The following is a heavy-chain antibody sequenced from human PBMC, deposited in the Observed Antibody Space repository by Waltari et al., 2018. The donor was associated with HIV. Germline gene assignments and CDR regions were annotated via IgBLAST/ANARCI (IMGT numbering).Heavy chain of an antibody. V-gene: IGHV3-15*01. CDR3: TTPLGADFDY. CDR1: GFTFSNAW. CDR2: IKSKTEGGTT. Sequence: EVQLVESGGGLVKPGGSLRLSCAASGFTFSNAWMSWVRQAPGKGLEWVGRIKSKTEGGTTDYAAPVKGRFTISRDDSKNTLYLQMNSLKTEDTAVYYCTTPLGADFDYWGQGTLVTVSS. J-gene: IGHJ4*02.